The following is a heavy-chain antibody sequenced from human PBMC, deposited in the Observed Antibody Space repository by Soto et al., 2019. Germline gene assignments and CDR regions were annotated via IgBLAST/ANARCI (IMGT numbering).Heavy chain of an antibody. V-gene: IGHV3-21*01. D-gene: IGHD1-1*01. J-gene: IGHJ6*03. CDR3: ARTWRHYYYYYYMDV. CDR1: GFTFSSYS. CDR2: ISSSSSYI. Sequence: EVQLVESGGGLVKPGGSLRLFGAASGFTFSSYSMNCVGQAPGKGLEWFSSISSSSSYIYYADSVKGRFTIYRDNAKNSLYLQMNSLRAEDTAVYYCARTWRHYYYYYYMDVWGKGTTVTVSS.